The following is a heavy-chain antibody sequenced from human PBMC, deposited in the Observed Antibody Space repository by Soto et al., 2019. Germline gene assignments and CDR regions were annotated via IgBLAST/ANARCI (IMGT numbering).Heavy chain of an antibody. Sequence: ASVKVSCKASGYTFASYDINWVRQATGQGLEWMGWMNPNSGNTGYAQKFQGRVTMTRNTSISTAYMELSSLRSEDTAVYYCARVSVDTATDLDYWGQGTLVTVSS. CDR2: MNPNSGNT. CDR1: GYTFASYD. V-gene: IGHV1-8*01. J-gene: IGHJ4*02. CDR3: ARVSVDTATDLDY. D-gene: IGHD5-18*01.